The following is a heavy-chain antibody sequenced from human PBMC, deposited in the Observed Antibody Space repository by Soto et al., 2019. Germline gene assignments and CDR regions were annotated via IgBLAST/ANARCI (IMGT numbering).Heavy chain of an antibody. Sequence: PSETLSLTCAVSGGSISSGGYSWSWIRQPPGKGLEWIGYIYHSGSTYYNPSLKSRVTISVDRSKNQFSLKLSSVTAADTAVYYCPRTSAVASNWFDPWGQGTPVTVYS. CDR1: GGSISSGGYS. V-gene: IGHV4-30-2*01. CDR2: IYHSGST. J-gene: IGHJ5*02. CDR3: PRTSAVASNWFDP. D-gene: IGHD6-19*01.